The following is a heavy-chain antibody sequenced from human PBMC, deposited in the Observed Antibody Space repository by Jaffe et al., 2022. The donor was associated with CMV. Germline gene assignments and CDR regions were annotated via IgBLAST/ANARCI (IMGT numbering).Heavy chain of an antibody. CDR3: AKTGMADSSGYYLYYFDY. J-gene: IGHJ4*02. Sequence: QVQLVESGGGVVQPGRSLRLSCAASGFTFSSYGMHWVRQAPGKGLEWVAVISYDGSNKYYADSVKGRFTISRDNSKNTLYLQMNSLRAEDTAVYYCAKTGMADSSGYYLYYFDYWGQGTLVTVSS. D-gene: IGHD3-22*01. CDR2: ISYDGSNK. V-gene: IGHV3-30*18. CDR1: GFTFSSYG.